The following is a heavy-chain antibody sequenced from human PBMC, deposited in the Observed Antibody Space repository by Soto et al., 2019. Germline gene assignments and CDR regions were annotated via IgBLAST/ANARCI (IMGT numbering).Heavy chain of an antibody. CDR2: IIPIFGTA. CDR1: GGTFSSYA. D-gene: IGHD3-16*01. J-gene: IGHJ4*02. CDR3: TRDHSSSSDVSHFDS. V-gene: IGHV1-69*01. Sequence: QVHLVQSETEVKKPGSSVRVSCKASGGTFSSYAISWVRQAPGQGLEWMVGIIPIFGTANYARKFRGRVPVTAEESTETAYTELRSLRSKDMAGYYGTRDHSSSSDVSHFDSWGQGIQVTVSS.